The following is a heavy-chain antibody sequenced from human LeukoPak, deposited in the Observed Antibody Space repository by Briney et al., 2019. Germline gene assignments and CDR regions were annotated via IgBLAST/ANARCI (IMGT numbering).Heavy chain of an antibody. Sequence: GGSLRLSCAASGFTFSSCAMSWVRQAPGKGLEWVSSVSGSGGSTYYADSVKGRFTISRDNSKSTLFLQMNSLRAEDTAVYYCAKSCYYDSSGYYREYYFDYWGQGTLVTVSS. V-gene: IGHV3-23*01. D-gene: IGHD3-22*01. J-gene: IGHJ4*02. CDR1: GFTFSSCA. CDR2: VSGSGGST. CDR3: AKSCYYDSSGYYREYYFDY.